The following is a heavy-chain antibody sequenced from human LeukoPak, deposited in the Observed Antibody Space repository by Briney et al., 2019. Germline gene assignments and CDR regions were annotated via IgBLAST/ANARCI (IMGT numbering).Heavy chain of an antibody. CDR3: ARGSSSGWYYFDH. J-gene: IGHJ4*02. V-gene: IGHV1-2*02. CDR1: GYTFSSYG. Sequence: ASVKVSCKASGYTFSSYGISWVRQAPGQGLEWLGWINPISGATNYAQNYQDRVTLTRDTSINTAYMEVTRLISDDTAVYYCARGSSSGWYYFDHWGQGTLVTVSS. D-gene: IGHD6-19*01. CDR2: INPISGAT.